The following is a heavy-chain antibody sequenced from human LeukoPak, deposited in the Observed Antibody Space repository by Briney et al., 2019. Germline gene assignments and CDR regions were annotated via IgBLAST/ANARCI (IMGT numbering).Heavy chain of an antibody. CDR2: INGGGIST. D-gene: IGHD4-17*01. Sequence: PGGSLRLSCAASGFTFSSYAMSWVRQAPGKGLEWVSAINGGGISTYYADSVKGRFTISRDNSKNTLYLQMNSLRAEDTAVYYCAKDRGAYGDYSYYYSGMDVWGQGATVTVSS. CDR3: AKDRGAYGDYSYYYSGMDV. V-gene: IGHV3-23*01. CDR1: GFTFSSYA. J-gene: IGHJ6*02.